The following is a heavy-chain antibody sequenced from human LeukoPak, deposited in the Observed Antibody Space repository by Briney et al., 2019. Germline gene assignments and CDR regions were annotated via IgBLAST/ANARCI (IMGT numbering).Heavy chain of an antibody. CDR2: IYYSGST. Sequence: SETLSLTCTVSGGSISSYYWSWIRQPPGKGLEWIGYIYYSGSTNYNPSLKSRVTISVDTSKNQFSLKLSSVTAADTAVYYCARFPSYDPHRMDVWGQGTTVTVSS. D-gene: IGHD3-22*01. CDR3: ARFPSYDPHRMDV. CDR1: GGSISSYY. V-gene: IGHV4-59*01. J-gene: IGHJ6*02.